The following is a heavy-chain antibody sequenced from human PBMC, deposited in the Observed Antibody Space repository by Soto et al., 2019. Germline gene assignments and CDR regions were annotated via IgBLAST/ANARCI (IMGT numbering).Heavy chain of an antibody. CDR1: GFTFSSYW. CDR3: ARSLGYCSGGSCYSICFDP. J-gene: IGHJ5*02. V-gene: IGHV3-7*01. Sequence: PGVSLRLSCAASGFTFSSYWMSWVRQAPGKGLEWVANIKQDGSEKYYVDSVKGRFTISRDNAKNSLYLQMNSLRAEDTAVYYCARSLGYCSGGSCYSICFDPWGQGALVTVSS. D-gene: IGHD2-15*01. CDR2: IKQDGSEK.